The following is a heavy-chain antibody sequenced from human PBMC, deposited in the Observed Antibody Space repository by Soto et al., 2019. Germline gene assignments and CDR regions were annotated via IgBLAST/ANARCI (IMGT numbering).Heavy chain of an antibody. V-gene: IGHV4-34*01. D-gene: IGHD3-22*01. CDR1: GGSFSGYY. J-gene: IGHJ4*02. CDR3: ATFTLGYYYDSSGYYDY. Sequence: ETLSLTCAVYGGSFSGYYWSWIRQPPGKGLEWIGEINHSGSTNYNPSLKSRVTISVDTSKNQFSLKLSSVTAADTAVYYCATFTLGYYYDSSGYYDYWGQGTLVTVSS. CDR2: INHSGST.